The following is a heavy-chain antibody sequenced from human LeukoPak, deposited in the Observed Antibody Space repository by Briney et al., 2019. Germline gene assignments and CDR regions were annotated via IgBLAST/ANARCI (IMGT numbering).Heavy chain of an antibody. Sequence: PGGSLRLSCAASGFTFSNYAMNWVRQAPGKGLEWVSSISGNGGTTYCADSVKGRFTSSRDNSKNTLYLQMNSLRAEDTAVYYCATSGDWGQGTLVTVSS. CDR1: GFTFSNYA. D-gene: IGHD2-15*01. CDR2: ISGNGGTT. CDR3: ATSGD. V-gene: IGHV3-23*01. J-gene: IGHJ4*02.